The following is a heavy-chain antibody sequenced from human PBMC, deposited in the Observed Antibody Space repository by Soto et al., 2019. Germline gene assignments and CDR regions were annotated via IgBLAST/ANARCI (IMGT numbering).Heavy chain of an antibody. D-gene: IGHD2-2*01. J-gene: IGHJ6*03. Sequence: SETLSLTCAGYGGSFSGYYWSWIRQPPGKGLEWIGEINHSGSTNYNPSLKSRVTISVDTSKNQFSLKLSSVTAADTAVYYCARLQRRDCSSTSCLSYYYYYMDVWGKGTTVSVSS. CDR2: INHSGST. V-gene: IGHV4-34*01. CDR3: ARLQRRDCSSTSCLSYYYYYMDV. CDR1: GGSFSGYY.